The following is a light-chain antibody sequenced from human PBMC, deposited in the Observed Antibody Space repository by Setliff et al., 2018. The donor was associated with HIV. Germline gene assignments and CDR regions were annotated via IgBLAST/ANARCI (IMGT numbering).Light chain of an antibody. Sequence: QSALTQPASVSGSPGQSIAISYGGTSSDVGAYDYVSWFQQHPGKAPKLMIYEVKKRPSGVSNRFSGSKSGNTASLTISALQAEDEADYYCTSYTSNSTPVFGTGTKVTVL. V-gene: IGLV2-14*01. CDR1: SSDVGAYDY. J-gene: IGLJ1*01. CDR3: TSYTSNSTPV. CDR2: EVK.